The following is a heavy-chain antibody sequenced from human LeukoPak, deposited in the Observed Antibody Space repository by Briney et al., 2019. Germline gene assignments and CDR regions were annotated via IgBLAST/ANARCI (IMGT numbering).Heavy chain of an antibody. D-gene: IGHD3-3*01. CDR2: ISWNSGSI. Sequence: PGRSLRLSCAASGFTFDDYAMHWVRQAPGKGLEWVSGISWNSGSIGYADSVKGRFTISRDNAKNSLYLQMNRLRAEDTAVYYCAKDGGGSLEWLPPMDVWGQGTTVTVSS. CDR3: AKDGGGSLEWLPPMDV. V-gene: IGHV3-9*01. CDR1: GFTFDDYA. J-gene: IGHJ6*02.